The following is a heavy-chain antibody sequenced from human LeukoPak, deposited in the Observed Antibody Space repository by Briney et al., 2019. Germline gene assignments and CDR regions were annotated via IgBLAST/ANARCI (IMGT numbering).Heavy chain of an antibody. CDR2: IKSKTAGVTT. D-gene: IGHD3-16*01. CDR3: KGDYYYYYMDV. CDR1: GFTFSNAW. J-gene: IGHJ6*03. V-gene: IGHV3-15*01. Sequence: GGSLLLSCAASGFTFSNAWMSWVRQAPGKGLEWVGRIKSKTAGVTTDYAAPVKGRFTISRDDSKNTLYLQMNSLKTEDTAVYYCKGDYYYYYMDVWGKGTTVTVSS.